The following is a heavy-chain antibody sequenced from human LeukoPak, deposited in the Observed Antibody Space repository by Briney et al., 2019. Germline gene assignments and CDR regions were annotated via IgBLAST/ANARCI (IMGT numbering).Heavy chain of an antibody. V-gene: IGHV1-8*03. CDR2: INTNSGNT. J-gene: IGHJ3*02. Sequence: GASVKVSCKASGYTFTTYDINWVRQAPGQGLEWMGYINTNSGNTGYARKFQGRVTITRTTSISTVYMELRSLRYEDTAVYYCARRSGSGRNPFHIWGHGTLVTVSS. CDR3: ARRSGSGRNPFHI. CDR1: GYTFTTYD. D-gene: IGHD3-10*01.